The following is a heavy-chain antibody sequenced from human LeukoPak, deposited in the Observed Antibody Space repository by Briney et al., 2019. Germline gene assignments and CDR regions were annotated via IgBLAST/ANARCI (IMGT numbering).Heavy chain of an antibody. J-gene: IGHJ4*02. CDR2: IYYSGST. V-gene: IGHV4-39*01. CDR3: ARLWGYSSGYGDY. CDR1: GGSISSSSYY. Sequence: PSETLSLTCTVSGGSISSSSYYWGWIRQPPGKGLEWIGSIYYSGSTYYNPSLKSRVTISVDTSKNQFSLKLSSVTAADTAVYYCARLWGYSSGYGDYWGQGTLVTVSS. D-gene: IGHD5-18*01.